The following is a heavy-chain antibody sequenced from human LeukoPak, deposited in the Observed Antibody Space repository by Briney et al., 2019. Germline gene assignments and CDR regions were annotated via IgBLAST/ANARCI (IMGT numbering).Heavy chain of an antibody. Sequence: PGGSLRLSCAASGFTFSDYYMSWIRQAPGKGLEWVSYISSSGSTIYYADSVKGRFTISRDNAKNSLYLQMNSLRAEDTAVYYCARAPRYCSGGSCYDYWGQRTLVTVSS. V-gene: IGHV3-11*01. CDR2: ISSSGSTI. D-gene: IGHD2-15*01. CDR1: GFTFSDYY. J-gene: IGHJ4*02. CDR3: ARAPRYCSGGSCYDY.